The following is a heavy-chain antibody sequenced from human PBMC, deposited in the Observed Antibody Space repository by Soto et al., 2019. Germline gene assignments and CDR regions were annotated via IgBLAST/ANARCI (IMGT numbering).Heavy chain of an antibody. J-gene: IGHJ6*02. V-gene: IGHV3-7*01. CDR2: IKQDGSEM. D-gene: IGHD6-19*01. CDR3: ARDQAVASFRYFYGMDV. CDR1: GFAFSSYW. Sequence: TGGSLRLSCAASGFAFSSYWMSWVRQAPGKGLEWVANIKQDGSEMFYVDSVKGRFTISRDNAKNSLYLLMNSLRAEDTAAYYCARDQAVASFRYFYGMDVWGQGTTVTVSS.